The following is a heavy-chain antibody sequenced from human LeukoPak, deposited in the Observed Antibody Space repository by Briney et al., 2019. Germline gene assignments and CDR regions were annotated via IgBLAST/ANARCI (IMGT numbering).Heavy chain of an antibody. J-gene: IGHJ4*02. CDR1: GFTFSSYW. D-gene: IGHD1-26*01. V-gene: IGHV3-7*01. CDR3: VRESRSGSYSGY. CDR2: INQGGSDK. Sequence: PGGSLRLSCAASGFTFSSYWMSWVRQAPGKGLEWVANINQGGSDKHYVDSRFTISRDNANNSLYQQMNSLRAEDTAVYYCVRESRSGSYSGYWGQGTLVTVSS.